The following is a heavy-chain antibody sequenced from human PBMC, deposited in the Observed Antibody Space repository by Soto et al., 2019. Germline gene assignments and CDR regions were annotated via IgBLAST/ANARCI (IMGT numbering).Heavy chain of an antibody. CDR1: GVSISSYH. CDR2: MDYSGNT. CDR3: ARAIAGRPDVFDY. D-gene: IGHD6-6*01. V-gene: IGHV4-59*01. J-gene: IGHJ4*02. Sequence: PSETLSLTCTVSGVSISSYHWNWIRQPPGKGLEWIGFMDYSGNTNYNPSLKSRVAISADTSKNQFSLKLSSVTAADTAVYYCARAIAGRPDVFDYWGQGTLVTVSS.